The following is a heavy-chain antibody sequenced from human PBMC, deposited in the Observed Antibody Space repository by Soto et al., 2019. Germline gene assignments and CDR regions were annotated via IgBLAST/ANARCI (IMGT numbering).Heavy chain of an antibody. CDR3: TTYDYIWGYYRYRWAY. CDR1: GFPFSASW. D-gene: IGHD3-16*02. V-gene: IGHV3-15*01. J-gene: IGHJ4*02. Sequence: EVQLVESGGGLVKPGGSLRLSCAASGFPFSASWMSWVRQSPGRGLEWVARIKSETDGATVDYAAPVQGRFSIARDDSKNRLDLQMNNLKTDDTAVYYCTTYDYIWGYYRYRWAYWGQGALVTVSS. CDR2: IKSETDGATV.